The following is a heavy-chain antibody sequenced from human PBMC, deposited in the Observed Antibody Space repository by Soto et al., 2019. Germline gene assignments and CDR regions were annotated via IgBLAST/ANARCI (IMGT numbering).Heavy chain of an antibody. V-gene: IGHV4-59*01. J-gene: IGHJ6*02. CDR1: GGSISSYY. CDR3: ARDDYGMDV. Sequence: QVQLQESGPGLVKPSETLSLTCTVSGGSISSYYWSWIRQPPGKGLEWIGYIYYSGSTNYNPSLKSRVPXXVDTSTNQFSLKLSSVTAADTAVYDCARDDYGMDVWGQGTTVTVSS. CDR2: IYYSGST.